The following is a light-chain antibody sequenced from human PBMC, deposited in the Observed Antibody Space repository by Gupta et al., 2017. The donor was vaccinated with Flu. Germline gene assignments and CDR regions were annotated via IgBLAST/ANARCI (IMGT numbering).Light chain of an antibody. Sequence: RVPSACSGSSANVGSNPVNWYQQLAGTAPKLLIDSNNQRPSGVPDRFSGSKSGTSASLAISGLQSEDEADYYCAARDASMNVWVFGGGTKMTV. CDR2: SNN. CDR3: AARDASMNVWV. CDR1: SANVGSNP. V-gene: IGLV1-44*01. J-gene: IGLJ3*02.